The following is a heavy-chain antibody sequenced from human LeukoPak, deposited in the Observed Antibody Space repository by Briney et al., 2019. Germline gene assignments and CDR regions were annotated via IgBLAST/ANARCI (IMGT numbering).Heavy chain of an antibody. CDR1: GGSISSSSYY. J-gene: IGHJ4*02. CDR2: IYYSGST. CDR3: ARQTRWIQLSHFDY. D-gene: IGHD5-18*01. Sequence: SETLSLTCTVSGGSISSSSYYWGWIRQPPGKGLEWIGSIYYSGSTYYNPSLKSRVTISVDTSKTQFSLKLSSVTAADTAVYYCARQTRWIQLSHFDYWGQGTLVTVSS. V-gene: IGHV4-39*01.